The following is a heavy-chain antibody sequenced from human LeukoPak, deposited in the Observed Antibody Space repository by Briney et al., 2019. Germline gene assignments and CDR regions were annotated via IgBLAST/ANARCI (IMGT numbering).Heavy chain of an antibody. D-gene: IGHD3-3*01. CDR2: ISGSGGST. Sequence: GGSLRLSCAASGFTFSSYAMSWVRQAPGKGLEWVSAISGSGGSTYYADSVKGRFTISRDNSKNTLYLQMNSLRAEDTAVYYRAKDAESIFGVVTTYNWFDPWGQGTLVTVSS. J-gene: IGHJ5*02. CDR1: GFTFSSYA. V-gene: IGHV3-23*01. CDR3: AKDAESIFGVVTTYNWFDP.